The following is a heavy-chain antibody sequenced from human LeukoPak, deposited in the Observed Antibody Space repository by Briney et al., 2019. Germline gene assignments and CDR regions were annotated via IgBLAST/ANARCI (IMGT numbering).Heavy chain of an antibody. CDR1: GFTFSSYE. Sequence: PGGSLRLSCAASGFTFSSYEMNWVRQAPGKGLEWVSYISSSGSTIYYADSVKGRFTISRDNAKNSLYLQMNSLRAEDTAVYYCARGGSSTSCFDYWGRGTLVTVSS. J-gene: IGHJ4*02. V-gene: IGHV3-48*03. CDR3: ARGGSSTSCFDY. D-gene: IGHD2-2*01. CDR2: ISSSGSTI.